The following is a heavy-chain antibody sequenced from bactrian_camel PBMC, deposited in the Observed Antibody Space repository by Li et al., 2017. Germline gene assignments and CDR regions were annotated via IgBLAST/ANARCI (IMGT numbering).Heavy chain of an antibody. D-gene: IGHD3*01. CDR2: IESDGST. CDR3: ATALAG. J-gene: IGHJ4*01. Sequence: HVQLVESGGGLVQPGGSLRLSCAASGFIFSTYAMIWARQAPGKEREGVAGIESDGSTSYADSVKGRFTISQDSAKNILYLQMHSLKSEDTALYYCATALAGWGQGTQVTVS. CDR1: GFIFSTYA. V-gene: IGHV3S9*01.